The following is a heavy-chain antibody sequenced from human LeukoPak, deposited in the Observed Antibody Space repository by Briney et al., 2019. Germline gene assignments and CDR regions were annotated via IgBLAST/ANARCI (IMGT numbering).Heavy chain of an antibody. CDR2: IYYSGST. CDR3: ARDLTVTTRKRWFDP. V-gene: IGHV4-39*07. J-gene: IGHJ5*02. CDR1: GGSISSSSYY. D-gene: IGHD4-11*01. Sequence: PSETLSLTCTVSGGSISSSSYYWGWIRQPPGKGLEWIGSIYYSGSTYYNPSLKSRVTISVDTSKNQFSLKLSSVTAADTAVYFCARDLTVTTRKRWFDPWAREPWSPSPQ.